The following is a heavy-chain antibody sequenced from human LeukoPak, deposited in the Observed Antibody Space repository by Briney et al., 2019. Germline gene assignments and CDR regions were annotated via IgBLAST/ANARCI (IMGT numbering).Heavy chain of an antibody. CDR3: ARRRVLPPAYYFDN. V-gene: IGHV4-59*01. CDR2: IYSSGSA. CDR1: GDSINNYY. D-gene: IGHD4/OR15-4a*01. Sequence: SETLSLTCTVSGDSINNYYWTWIRQPPGKGLEWIGYIYSSGSAIYNPSLRRRVTISLHTSRKQFSLKLPSVPAADTAVYYCARRRVLPPAYYFDNWGQGTLVTVST. J-gene: IGHJ4*02.